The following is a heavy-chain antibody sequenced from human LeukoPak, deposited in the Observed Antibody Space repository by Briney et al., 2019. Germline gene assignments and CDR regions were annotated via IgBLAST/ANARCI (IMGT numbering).Heavy chain of an antibody. D-gene: IGHD3-22*01. Sequence: ASVKVSCKASGYTFTSYAMHWVRQAPGQRLEWMAWINVDNGNTKYSQEFQGRVTITRDTSASTAYMELSSLRSEDMAVYYCAVGDYYYDTRFDYWGQGTLVTVSS. J-gene: IGHJ4*02. V-gene: IGHV1-3*03. CDR3: AVGDYYYDTRFDY. CDR2: INVDNGNT. CDR1: GYTFTSYA.